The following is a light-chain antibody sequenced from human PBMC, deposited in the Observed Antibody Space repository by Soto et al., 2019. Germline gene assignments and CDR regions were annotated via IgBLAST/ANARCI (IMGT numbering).Light chain of an antibody. CDR3: QQYGSAST. V-gene: IGKV3-20*01. J-gene: IGKJ5*01. CDR1: QSVRSSN. Sequence: EIVLTQSPGTLSLSPRERATVSCRASQSVRSSNLAWYQQKPGQAPRLLIYGASSRATGIPDRFSGSGAGTDFTSTISRLEPEDVAVYYCQQYGSASTFGQGTRLEIK. CDR2: GAS.